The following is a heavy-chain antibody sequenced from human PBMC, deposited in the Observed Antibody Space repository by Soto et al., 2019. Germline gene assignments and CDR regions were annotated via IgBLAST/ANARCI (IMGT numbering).Heavy chain of an antibody. Sequence: EVQLLESGGALVQPGGSLRLSCAASGFGFSTHALSWVRQAPGKGLEWLSSITNTGITTHYADSVKGRFTISRENSKNTLHLQMSNLRVDDTAVYYCAKGFDYGDTKHIDHWGQGTLVTVSS. V-gene: IGHV3-23*01. CDR3: AKGFDYGDTKHIDH. J-gene: IGHJ4*02. CDR1: GFGFSTHA. CDR2: ITNTGITT. D-gene: IGHD4-17*01.